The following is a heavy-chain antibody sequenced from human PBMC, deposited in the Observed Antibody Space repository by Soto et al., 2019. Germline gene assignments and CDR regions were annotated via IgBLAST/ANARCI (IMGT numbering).Heavy chain of an antibody. CDR2: IIPIFGTA. Sequence: QVQLVQSGAEVKKPGSSVKVSCKASGGTFSSYAISWVRQAPGQGLEWMGGIIPIFGTANYAQKFQGRVTITADEATRTAYMELSSLRSEDTAVYYCARVGSVVVVPAAIADYYYYYGMDVWGQGTTVTVSS. J-gene: IGHJ6*02. CDR3: ARVGSVVVVPAAIADYYYYYGMDV. V-gene: IGHV1-69*01. CDR1: GGTFSSYA. D-gene: IGHD2-2*01.